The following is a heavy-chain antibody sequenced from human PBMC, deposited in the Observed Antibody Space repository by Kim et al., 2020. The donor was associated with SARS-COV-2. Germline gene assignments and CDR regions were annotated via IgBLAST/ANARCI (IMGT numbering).Heavy chain of an antibody. CDR2: IYYSGST. V-gene: IGHV4-31*03. Sequence: SETLSLTCTVSGGSISSGGYYWSWIRQHPGKGLEWIGYIYYSGSTYYNPSLKSRVTISVDTSKNQFSLKLSSVTAADTAVYYCARDSNDSVDYWGQGTLVTVSS. J-gene: IGHJ4*02. CDR1: GGSISSGGYY. D-gene: IGHD3-22*01. CDR3: ARDSNDSVDY.